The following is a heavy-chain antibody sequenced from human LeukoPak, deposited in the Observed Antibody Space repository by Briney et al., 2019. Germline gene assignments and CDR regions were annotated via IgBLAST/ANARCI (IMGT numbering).Heavy chain of an antibody. V-gene: IGHV4-4*07. CDR3: ARHWKTPHSSGLDY. CDR1: GVSISNYY. D-gene: IGHD6-19*01. Sequence: SETLSLTCSASGVSISNYYWSWIRQPAGKGLEWIGRIYVGRNTGHNPSLKSRVTMSVDSSKNQFSLRLTSVTAADTAVYYCARHWKTPHSSGLDYWGQGTLVTVSS. CDR2: IYVGRNT. J-gene: IGHJ4*02.